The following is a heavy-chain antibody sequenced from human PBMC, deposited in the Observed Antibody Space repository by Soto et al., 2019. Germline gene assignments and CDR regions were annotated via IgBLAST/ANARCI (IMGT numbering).Heavy chain of an antibody. J-gene: IGHJ6*03. Sequence: GGSLRLSCAAAGFTFSSYGMHWVRQAPGKGLEWVAAISYDGSYKYYADSVKGRFTISRDNSKNTLYVQMNSLRAEDTAVYYCAKDRLKQTSGKPRYYYYMDVWGKGTTVTVSS. V-gene: IGHV3-30*18. D-gene: IGHD3-10*01. CDR2: ISYDGSYK. CDR3: AKDRLKQTSGKPRYYYYMDV. CDR1: GFTFSSYG.